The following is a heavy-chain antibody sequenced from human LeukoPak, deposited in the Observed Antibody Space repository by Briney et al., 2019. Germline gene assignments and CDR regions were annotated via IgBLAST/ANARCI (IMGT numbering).Heavy chain of an antibody. J-gene: IGHJ5*02. D-gene: IGHD5-12*01. CDR3: ARGSIVATYNWFDP. V-gene: IGHV1-2*02. Sequence: ASVKVSCKASGYTFTGYYMHWVRQAPGQGLEWMGWINPNSGGTNYAQKFQGRVTMTRDTSISTAYMELSRLRSEDTAVYYCARGSIVATYNWFDPWGQGTLVTVSS. CDR1: GYTFTGYY. CDR2: INPNSGGT.